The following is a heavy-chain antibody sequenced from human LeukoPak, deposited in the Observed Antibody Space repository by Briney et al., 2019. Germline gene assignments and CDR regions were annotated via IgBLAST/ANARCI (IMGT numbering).Heavy chain of an antibody. Sequence: GGSLRLSCAASGFTFSSYGMHWVRQAPGKGLEWVAFIRYDGSNKYYADSVKGRFTISRDNSKKTLYLQMNSLRAEDTAVYYCAKDPGSSSWYVREKNWFDPWGQGTLVTVSS. CDR2: IRYDGSNK. V-gene: IGHV3-30*02. J-gene: IGHJ5*02. CDR1: GFTFSSYG. CDR3: AKDPGSSSWYVREKNWFDP. D-gene: IGHD6-13*01.